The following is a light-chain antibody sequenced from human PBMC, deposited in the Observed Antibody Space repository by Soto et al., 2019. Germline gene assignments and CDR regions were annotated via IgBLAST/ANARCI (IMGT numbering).Light chain of an antibody. CDR2: KAS. J-gene: IGKJ1*01. CDR3: QHYNSYSEA. Sequence: DIQMTQSPSTLSGSVGDRVTITCRASQTISSWLAWYQQKTGKAPKLLIYKASTLKSGVPSRFSGSGSGTECTLTISSLQPDDFATYYCQHYNSYSEAFGQGTKVDIK. CDR1: QTISSW. V-gene: IGKV1-5*03.